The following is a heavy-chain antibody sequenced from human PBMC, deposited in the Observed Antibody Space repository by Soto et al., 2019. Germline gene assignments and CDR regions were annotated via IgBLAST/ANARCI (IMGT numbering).Heavy chain of an antibody. Sequence: EVQLLESGGGLVQPGGSLRVSCAASGFTFNNYAMSWVRQAPGKGLEWVSVITGNGVYTYYADSVKGRFTISRDSSRNTLYLEMNSLRVEDSAQYYYAKHWGAYCSGDCYVDFWGQGTLVTVSS. D-gene: IGHD2-21*02. CDR2: ITGNGVYT. J-gene: IGHJ4*02. V-gene: IGHV3-23*01. CDR3: AKHWGAYCSGDCYVDF. CDR1: GFTFNNYA.